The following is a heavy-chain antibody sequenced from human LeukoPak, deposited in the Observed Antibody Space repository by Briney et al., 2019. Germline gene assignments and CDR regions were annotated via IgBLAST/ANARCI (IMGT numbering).Heavy chain of an antibody. Sequence: SVTLSLTCAVYGGSFSGYYWSWIRQPPGKGLEWIGEINHSGSTNYNPSLKSRVTISVDTSKNQFSLKLSSVTAANTAVYYWAKFSSGCSTSSCYLTYWGQGTLVTVS. J-gene: IGHJ4*02. CDR3: AKFSSGCSTSSCYLTY. V-gene: IGHV4-34*01. CDR2: INHSGST. D-gene: IGHD2-2*01. CDR1: GGSFSGYY.